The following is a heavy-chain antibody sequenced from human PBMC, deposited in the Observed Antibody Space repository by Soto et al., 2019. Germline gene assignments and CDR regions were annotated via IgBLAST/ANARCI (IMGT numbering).Heavy chain of an antibody. Sequence: PSETLSLTCTVSGGSISSYYWSWIRQPPGKGLERVGYIYYSGSTTYNPSLKSRLTISVDTSKNQFSLKLRSVTAADTAVYYCARLGRWLQALDSWGQGTPVTVSS. V-gene: IGHV4-59*08. D-gene: IGHD5-12*01. CDR3: ARLGRWLQALDS. CDR1: GGSISSYY. J-gene: IGHJ4*02. CDR2: IYYSGST.